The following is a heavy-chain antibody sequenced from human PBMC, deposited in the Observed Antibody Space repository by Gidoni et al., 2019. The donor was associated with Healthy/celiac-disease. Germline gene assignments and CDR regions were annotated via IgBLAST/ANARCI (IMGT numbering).Heavy chain of an antibody. CDR2: INHSGST. V-gene: IGHV4-34*01. CDR1: GGSFSGYY. Sequence: QVQLQQWGAGLLKPSETLSLTCAVYGGSFSGYYWSWIRQPPGKGLEWIGEINHSGSTNYNPSLKSRVTISVDTSKNQFSLKLSSVTAADTAVYYCARSGTHYYGSGSYSGYMDVWGKGTTVTVSS. CDR3: ARSGTHYYGSGSYSGYMDV. J-gene: IGHJ6*03. D-gene: IGHD3-10*01.